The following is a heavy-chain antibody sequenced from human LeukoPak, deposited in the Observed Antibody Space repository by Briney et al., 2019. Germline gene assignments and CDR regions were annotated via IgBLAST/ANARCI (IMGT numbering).Heavy chain of an antibody. CDR1: GFTFSDYW. D-gene: IGHD2-15*01. CDR2: IKQDGIEK. J-gene: IGHJ4*02. CDR3: ARDVGGSLDY. V-gene: IGHV3-7*01. Sequence: GGSLRLSCVASGFTFSDYWMAWVRQAPGKGPEWVANIKQDGIEKHYVDSVKGRFTISRDNAGNSLYLQMNSLGAEDTAVYYCARDVGGSLDYWGQGTLVTVSS.